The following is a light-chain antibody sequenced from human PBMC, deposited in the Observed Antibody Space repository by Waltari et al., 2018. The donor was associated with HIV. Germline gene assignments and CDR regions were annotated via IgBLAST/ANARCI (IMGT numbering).Light chain of an antibody. CDR3: AVWDDSVSGEVV. Sequence: QSVLTQPPSASGTPGQRVTISCSGRNSNVGRNSVNWYRQVPGTAPKVLIYNNNQRPSGVPDRFSGYKSGNTASLAISGLRAEDEADYYCAVWDDSVSGEVVFGGGTKLTVL. CDR1: NSNVGRNS. CDR2: NNN. J-gene: IGLJ2*01. V-gene: IGLV1-44*01.